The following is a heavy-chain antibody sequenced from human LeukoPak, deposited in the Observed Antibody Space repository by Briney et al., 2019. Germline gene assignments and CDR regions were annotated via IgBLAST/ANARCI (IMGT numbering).Heavy chain of an antibody. D-gene: IGHD5-18*01. Sequence: GGSLRLSCAASGFTFSSYAMSWVRQAPGKGPEWVSAISGSGGSTYYADSVKGRFTISRDNSKNTLYLQMNSPRAEDTAVYYCAKDEDTAMVRHYFDYWGQGTLVTVSS. V-gene: IGHV3-23*01. J-gene: IGHJ4*02. CDR3: AKDEDTAMVRHYFDY. CDR1: GFTFSSYA. CDR2: ISGSGGST.